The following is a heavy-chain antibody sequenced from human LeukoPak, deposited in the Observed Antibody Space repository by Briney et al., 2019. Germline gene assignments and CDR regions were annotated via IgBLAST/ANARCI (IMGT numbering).Heavy chain of an antibody. D-gene: IGHD2/OR15-2a*01. CDR2: IYYSGST. Sequence: PSETLSLTCTVSSDSISNYYWSWIRQPPGEGLEWIGHIYYSGSTKYNPSLQSRVTISVDTSKNQFSLKLSSVTAADTAIYYCARAGKNSRTYDYWGQVTLVTVSS. V-gene: IGHV4-59*12. CDR1: SDSISNYY. J-gene: IGHJ4*02. CDR3: ARAGKNSRTYDY.